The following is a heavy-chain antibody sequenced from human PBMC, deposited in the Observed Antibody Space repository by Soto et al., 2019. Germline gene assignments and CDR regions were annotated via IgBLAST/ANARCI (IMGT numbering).Heavy chain of an antibody. CDR3: ARGSYYDSGDPLYYYGMDV. CDR2: IIPIFGTA. Sequence: QVQLVQSGAEVKKPGSSVKVSCKASGGTFSSYAISWVRQAPGQGLEWMGGIIPIFGTANYAQKFQGRVTITADESTSTAYMELSSLRSEDTAVYYCARGSYYDSGDPLYYYGMDVWVQGTTVTVSS. V-gene: IGHV1-69*12. CDR1: GGTFSSYA. J-gene: IGHJ6*02. D-gene: IGHD3-22*01.